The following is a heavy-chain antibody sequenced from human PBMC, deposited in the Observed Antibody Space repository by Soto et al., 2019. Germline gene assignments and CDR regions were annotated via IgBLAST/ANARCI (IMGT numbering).Heavy chain of an antibody. J-gene: IGHJ3*02. D-gene: IGHD3-22*01. V-gene: IGHV5-51*01. CDR2: IYPGDSDT. Sequence: PGESLKISCKGSGYSFTSYWIGWVRQMPGKGLEGMGIIYPGDSDTRYSPSFQGQVTISADKSISTAYLQWSRLKASDTAMYYCASLRSSYSDSSGYDGFDIWGQGTMVTVSS. CDR1: GYSFTSYW. CDR3: ASLRSSYSDSSGYDGFDI.